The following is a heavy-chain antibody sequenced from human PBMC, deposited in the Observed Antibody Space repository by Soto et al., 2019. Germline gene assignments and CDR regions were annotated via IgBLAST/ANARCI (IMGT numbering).Heavy chain of an antibody. CDR3: ARRDGYRQGLDY. V-gene: IGHV4-34*01. Sequence: QVQLQQWGAGLLKPSETLSLTCAVYGGSFSGYYWSWIRQPPGKGLEWIGEINHSGSTNYNPSLKSRVTISVDTSKNQFSLKLSSVTAADTAVYYCARRDGYRQGLDYWGQGTLVTVSS. CDR2: INHSGST. D-gene: IGHD5-12*01. J-gene: IGHJ4*02. CDR1: GGSFSGYY.